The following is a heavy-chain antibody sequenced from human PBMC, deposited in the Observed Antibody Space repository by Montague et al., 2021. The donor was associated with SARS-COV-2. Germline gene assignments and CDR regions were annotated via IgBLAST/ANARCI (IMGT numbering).Heavy chain of an antibody. D-gene: IGHD1-1*01. CDR3: ARRLTGLEPPFDP. V-gene: IGHV4-39*01. CDR1: VSCNSGADRN. CDR2: IYYSGST. J-gene: IGHJ5*02. Sequence: SETLSLTCSRLVSCNSGADRNSTRLNPSPQKGPYSVCSIYYSGSTMYNPSLKSRVTMSVDTSKNQFSLHLNLVTAADTAVYYCARRLTGLEPPFDPWGQGTLVIVSS.